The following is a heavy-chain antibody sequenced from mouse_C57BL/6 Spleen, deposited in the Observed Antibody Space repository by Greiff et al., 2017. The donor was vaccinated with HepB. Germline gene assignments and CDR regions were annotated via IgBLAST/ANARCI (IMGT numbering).Heavy chain of an antibody. V-gene: IGHV1-53*01. CDR1: GYTFTSYW. CDR3: ARETRGTRHYYAMDY. CDR2: INPSNGGT. Sequence: QVQLQQSGTELVKPGASVKLSCKASGYTFTSYWMHWVKQRPGQGLEWIGNINPSNGGTNYNEKFKSKATLTVDKSSSTAYMQLSSLTSEDSAVYYCARETRGTRHYYAMDYWGQGTSVTVSS. J-gene: IGHJ4*01. D-gene: IGHD3-3*01.